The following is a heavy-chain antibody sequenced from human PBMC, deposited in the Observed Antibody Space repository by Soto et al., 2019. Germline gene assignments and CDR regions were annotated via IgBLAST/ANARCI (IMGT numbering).Heavy chain of an antibody. CDR1: GGSISSGDYY. J-gene: IGHJ4*02. Sequence: SETLSLTCTVSGGSISSGDYYWSWIRQSPGKGLEWIGYIYYSGSTYYNPSLKSRVTISVDTSKNQFSLKLSSVTAADTAVYYCARAPYYDILTGYQYYFDYWGQGTLVTVSS. V-gene: IGHV4-30-4*01. D-gene: IGHD3-9*01. CDR3: ARAPYYDILTGYQYYFDY. CDR2: IYYSGST.